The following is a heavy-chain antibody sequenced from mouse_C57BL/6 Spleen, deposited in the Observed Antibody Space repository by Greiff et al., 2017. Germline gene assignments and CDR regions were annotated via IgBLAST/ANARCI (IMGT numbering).Heavy chain of an antibody. CDR1: GFTFSDYG. CDR3: ARPFLTGTVWFAY. CDR2: ISSGSSTI. Sequence: EVKLMESGGGLVKPGGSLKLSCAASGFTFSDYGMHWVRQAPEKGLEWVAYISSGSSTIYYADTVKGRFTISGDNAKNTLFLQMTSLRSEDTALYYCARPFLTGTVWFAYWGQGTLVTVSA. V-gene: IGHV5-17*01. J-gene: IGHJ3*01. D-gene: IGHD4-1*01.